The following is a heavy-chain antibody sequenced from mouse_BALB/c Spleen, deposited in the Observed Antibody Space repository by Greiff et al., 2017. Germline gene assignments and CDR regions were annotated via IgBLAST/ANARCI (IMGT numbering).Heavy chain of an antibody. D-gene: IGHD1-2*01. CDR2: ISDGGSYT. J-gene: IGHJ3*01. Sequence: EVMLVESGGGLVKPGGSLKLSCAASGFTFSDYYMYWVRQTPEKRLEWVATISDGGSYTYYPDSVKGRFTISRDNAKNNLYLQMSSLKSEDTAMYYCARDGHYYGPWFASGAKGLWSLSLQ. V-gene: IGHV5-4*02. CDR3: ARDGHYYGPWFAS. CDR1: GFTFSDYY.